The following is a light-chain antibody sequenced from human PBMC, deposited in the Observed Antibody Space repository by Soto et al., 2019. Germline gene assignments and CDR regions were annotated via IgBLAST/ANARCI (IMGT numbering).Light chain of an antibody. CDR1: QSISRS. Sequence: DIRMTQSPSTLSASVGDRVTITCRARQSISRSLAWYQQKPGKAPNLLIYDASSLESGVPSRFSGSGFGTEFTLTISSLQPDDFATYYCQQYNSYLLTFGPGTTVDIK. J-gene: IGKJ3*01. CDR2: DAS. V-gene: IGKV1-5*01. CDR3: QQYNSYLLT.